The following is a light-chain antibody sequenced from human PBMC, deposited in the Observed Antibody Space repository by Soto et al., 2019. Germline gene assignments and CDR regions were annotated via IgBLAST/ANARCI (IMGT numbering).Light chain of an antibody. J-gene: IGLJ3*02. CDR2: XXT. CDR3: SSYAGRDIWV. CDR1: SIDINY. V-gene: IGLV2-8*01. Sequence: QCALTQPPSASGSRGQSVTISCTGTSIDINYVSWFQQHPGKAXKLIXXXXTXXPXGVPXRXXXXXXXXXXXLXVSGXQDDDEADYYCSSYAGRDIWVFGGGTKVTAL.